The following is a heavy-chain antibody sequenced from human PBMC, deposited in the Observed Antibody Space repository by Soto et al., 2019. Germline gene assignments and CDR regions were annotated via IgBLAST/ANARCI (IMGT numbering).Heavy chain of an antibody. CDR1: GYSFTSYW. CDR2: IDPSDSYT. CDR3: ATHGHYSSSRRRALLAY. J-gene: IGHJ1*01. D-gene: IGHD6-6*01. V-gene: IGHV5-10-1*01. Sequence: GEAMKISCEGSGYSFTSYWISWVRQMPGKGLEWMGRIDPSDSYTNYSPSFQGHVTISADKSISTAYLQWSSLKASDTAMYYCATHGHYSSSRRRALLAYRGQRTLVIVSA.